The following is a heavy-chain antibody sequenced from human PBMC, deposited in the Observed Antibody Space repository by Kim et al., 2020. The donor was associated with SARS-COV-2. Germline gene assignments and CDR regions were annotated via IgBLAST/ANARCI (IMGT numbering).Heavy chain of an antibody. V-gene: IGHV4-39*01. Sequence: YYNPSLKSRVTISVDTSKNQFSLKLSSVTAADTAVYYCASLSTGTTPIDYWGQGTLVTVSS. CDR3: ASLSTGTTPIDY. D-gene: IGHD1-1*01. J-gene: IGHJ4*02.